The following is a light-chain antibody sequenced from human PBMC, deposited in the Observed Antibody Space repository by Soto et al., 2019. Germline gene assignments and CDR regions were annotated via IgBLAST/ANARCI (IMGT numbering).Light chain of an antibody. CDR3: QQLNNYPLFT. J-gene: IGKJ3*01. Sequence: IQLTQSPSSLSASVGDRVTITCRASQGITSYLAWYQQKPGTAPKLLIYAASTLQSGVPSRFSGSGSGTDFTLTISSLQPEDFATYDCQQLNNYPLFTFGPGTKVDI. V-gene: IGKV1-9*01. CDR1: QGITSY. CDR2: AAS.